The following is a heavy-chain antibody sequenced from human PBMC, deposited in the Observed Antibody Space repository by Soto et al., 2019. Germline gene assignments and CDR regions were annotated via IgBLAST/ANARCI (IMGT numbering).Heavy chain of an antibody. CDR2: INSDGSST. J-gene: IGHJ6*02. D-gene: IGHD6-6*01. CDR3: ARSIASGFEYGMDV. V-gene: IGHV3-74*01. Sequence: HPGGSLRLSCAASGFTFSSYWMHWVRQAPGKGLVWVSRINSDGSSTSYADSVKGRFTISRDNAKNTLYLQMNSLRAEDTAVYYCARSIASGFEYGMDVWGQGTTVTVSS. CDR1: GFTFSSYW.